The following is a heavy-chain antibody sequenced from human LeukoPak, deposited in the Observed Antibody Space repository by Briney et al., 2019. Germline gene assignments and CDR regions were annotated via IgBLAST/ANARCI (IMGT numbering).Heavy chain of an antibody. Sequence: PSETLSLTCTVSGGSISSSNYYWGWIRQPPGKGLEWIGSIYYSGSTYYNPSLQSRVTVSVDTSKNQFSLKLSSVTAADTAVYYCARDFLAAYAFDIWGQGTMVTVSS. CDR2: IYYSGST. V-gene: IGHV4-39*07. CDR3: ARDFLAAYAFDI. J-gene: IGHJ3*02. CDR1: GGSISSSNYY. D-gene: IGHD6-25*01.